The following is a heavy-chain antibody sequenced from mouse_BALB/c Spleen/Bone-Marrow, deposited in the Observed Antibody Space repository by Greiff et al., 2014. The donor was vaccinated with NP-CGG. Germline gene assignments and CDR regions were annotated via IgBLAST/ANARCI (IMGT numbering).Heavy chain of an antibody. J-gene: IGHJ2*01. CDR3: ARDYYDYYFDY. V-gene: IGHV1-20*02. D-gene: IGHD2-4*01. CDR2: INPYNGDT. Sequence: EVQLQQSGPELVKPGASVKISCKASGYSFTGYFMNWVMQSHGKSLEWIGRINPYNGDTFYNQKFKGKATLTVDKSSSTAHMELRSLASEDPAVYYCARDYYDYYFDYWGQGTTLTVSS. CDR1: GYSFTGYF.